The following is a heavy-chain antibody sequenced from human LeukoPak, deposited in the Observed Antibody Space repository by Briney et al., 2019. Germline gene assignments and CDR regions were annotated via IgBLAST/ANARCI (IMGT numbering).Heavy chain of an antibody. CDR1: GFTFSTYS. J-gene: IGHJ4*02. Sequence: GGSLRLSCAASGFTFSTYSMNWVRQAPGKGLEWVSAISGSGGSTYYADSVKGRFTISRDNSKNTLYLQMNSLRAEDTAVYYCAKGVNWNRIDILDYWGQGTLVTVSS. V-gene: IGHV3-23*01. D-gene: IGHD1-1*01. CDR3: AKGVNWNRIDILDY. CDR2: ISGSGGST.